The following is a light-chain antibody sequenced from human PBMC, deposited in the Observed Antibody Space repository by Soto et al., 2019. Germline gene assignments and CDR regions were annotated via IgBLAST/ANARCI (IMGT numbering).Light chain of an antibody. Sequence: DIQMTQSPSTLSASVGDRVTITCRASQSINTYLAWYQQKPGKAPKLLIYRASSLESGVPWRFSGSGSGTEFTLTVSSLQPDDFATYYCQQYNDYSMWTFGQGTKVEIK. CDR2: RAS. V-gene: IGKV1-5*03. CDR1: QSINTY. J-gene: IGKJ1*01. CDR3: QQYNDYSMWT.